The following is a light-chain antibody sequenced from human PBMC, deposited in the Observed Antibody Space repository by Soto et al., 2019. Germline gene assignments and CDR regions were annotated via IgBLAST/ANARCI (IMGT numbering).Light chain of an antibody. V-gene: IGLV1-47*01. J-gene: IGLJ1*01. Sequence: QSVLTQPPSASGTPGQRVTISCSGSSSNIGSNYVYWYQQLPGTAPKLLIYRNNQRPSGVPDRFSGSKSVTSASLAISGLRSEDEADYYCAAWDDSLSAYYVFGTGTKLTVL. CDR1: SSNIGSNY. CDR2: RNN. CDR3: AAWDDSLSAYYV.